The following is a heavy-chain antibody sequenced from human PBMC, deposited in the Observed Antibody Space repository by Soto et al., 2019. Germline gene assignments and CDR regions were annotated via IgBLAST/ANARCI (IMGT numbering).Heavy chain of an antibody. CDR3: ARDRPGSYDGLDI. CDR1: GFSLSNYW. J-gene: IGHJ3*02. V-gene: IGHV3-7*01. CDR2: IKQDASLR. Sequence: EVQLVESGGGLVQPGGSLRLSCTASGFSLSNYWMTWVRQAPGKGLEWVANIKQDASLRYSIDSVKGRFTISRDDAKNSVYLQMNSLRVEDTAVYYCARDRPGSYDGLDIWGQGTMVTVSS. D-gene: IGHD3-10*01.